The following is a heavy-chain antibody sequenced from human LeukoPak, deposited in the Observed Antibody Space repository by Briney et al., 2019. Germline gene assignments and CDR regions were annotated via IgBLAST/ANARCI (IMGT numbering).Heavy chain of an antibody. CDR2: IRYDGSNK. V-gene: IGHV3-30*02. J-gene: IGHJ4*02. Sequence: GGSLRLSCAASGFTFSSYGMHWVRQAPGKGLEWVAFIRYDGSNKYYADSVKGRFTISRDNSKDTLYLQMNSLRAEDTAVYYCAKRQYANTAMVVDYWGQGTLVTVSS. CDR1: GFTFSSYG. CDR3: AKRQYANTAMVVDY. D-gene: IGHD5-18*01.